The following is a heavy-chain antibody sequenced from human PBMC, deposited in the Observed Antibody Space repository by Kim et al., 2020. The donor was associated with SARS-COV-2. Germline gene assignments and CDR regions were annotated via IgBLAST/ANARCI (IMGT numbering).Heavy chain of an antibody. Sequence: GGSLRLSCAASGFTFSSYGMHWVRQAPGKGLEWVAVISYDGSNKYYADSVKGRFTISRDNSKNTLYLQMNSLRAEDTAVYYCARDRHALYRDCSGGSCYHPYGEATADWYFDLWGRGTLVTVSS. CDR2: ISYDGSNK. D-gene: IGHD2-15*01. CDR3: ARDRHALYRDCSGGSCYHPYGEATADWYFDL. V-gene: IGHV3-33*05. J-gene: IGHJ2*01. CDR1: GFTFSSYG.